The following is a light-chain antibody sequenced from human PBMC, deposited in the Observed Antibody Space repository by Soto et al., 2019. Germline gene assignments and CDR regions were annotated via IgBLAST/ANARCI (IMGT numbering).Light chain of an antibody. J-gene: IGKJ4*01. CDR1: QSVSSY. CDR3: QHLSGWPFT. V-gene: IGKV3-11*01. Sequence: EIVLTQSPATLSLSPGERATLSCRASQSVSSYLAWYQQKPGQAPRPLVADASNRATGIPARVSGSGSGTDCALIVGSVEAEVFAVYFCQHLSGWPFTFGGGTKVEI. CDR2: DAS.